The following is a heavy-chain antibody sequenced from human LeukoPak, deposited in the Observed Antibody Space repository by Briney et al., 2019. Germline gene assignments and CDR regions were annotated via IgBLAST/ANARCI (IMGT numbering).Heavy chain of an antibody. CDR2: ISSGSGTI. D-gene: IGHD1-14*01. Sequence: GGSLRLSCAASGFTFSTYSMNWVRRAPGKGLEWVSYISSGSGTIYYADSVKGRFTISRDNAKNSLYLQMDSLRDDDTAVYYCARDNLSPYWYFDLWGRGTLVTVSS. J-gene: IGHJ2*01. V-gene: IGHV3-48*02. CDR3: ARDNLSPYWYFDL. CDR1: GFTFSTYS.